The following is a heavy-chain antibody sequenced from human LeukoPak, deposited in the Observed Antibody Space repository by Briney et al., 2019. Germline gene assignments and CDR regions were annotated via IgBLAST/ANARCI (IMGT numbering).Heavy chain of an antibody. J-gene: IGHJ4*02. CDR2: IRSKAYGGTP. D-gene: IGHD3-22*01. Sequence: GGSLRLSCTASGFTFGDYAMSWVRQAPGQGLECVGFIRSKAYGGTPQYAASVKGRFTISRDDSKSIAYLQMNSLKTEDTAVYYCTRAGYFDSRGYYDYWGQGTLVTVSS. V-gene: IGHV3-49*04. CDR3: TRAGYFDSRGYYDY. CDR1: GFTFGDYA.